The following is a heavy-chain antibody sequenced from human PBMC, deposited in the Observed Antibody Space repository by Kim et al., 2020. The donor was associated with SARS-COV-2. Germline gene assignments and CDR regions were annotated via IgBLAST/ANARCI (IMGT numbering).Heavy chain of an antibody. CDR1: GGSISSYY. J-gene: IGHJ6*02. D-gene: IGHD3-10*01. CDR2: IYYSGST. Sequence: SETLSLTCTVSGGSISSYYWSWIRQPPGKGLEWIGYIYYSGSTNYNPSLKSRVTISVDTSKNQFSLKLSSVTAADTAVYYCARRRYYYGSGSYNYYYGMDVWGQGTTVTVSS. CDR3: ARRRYYYGSGSYNYYYGMDV. V-gene: IGHV4-59*13.